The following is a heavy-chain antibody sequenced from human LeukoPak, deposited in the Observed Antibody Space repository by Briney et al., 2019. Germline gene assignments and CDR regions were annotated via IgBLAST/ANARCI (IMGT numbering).Heavy chain of an antibody. CDR2: ISSSSSYI. Sequence: GGSLRLSCAASGFTFSSYSMNWVRQAPGKGLEWVSSISSSSSYIYYADSVKGRFTISRDNAKNSLYLQMNSLRAEDTAVYYCARTAYCGGDCYSLDYWGQGTLVTVSS. J-gene: IGHJ4*02. D-gene: IGHD2-21*02. CDR1: GFTFSSYS. CDR3: ARTAYCGGDCYSLDY. V-gene: IGHV3-21*01.